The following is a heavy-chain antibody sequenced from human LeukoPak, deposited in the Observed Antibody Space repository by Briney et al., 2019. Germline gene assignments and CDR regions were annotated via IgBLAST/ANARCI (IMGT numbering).Heavy chain of an antibody. J-gene: IGHJ4*02. CDR3: ARGAGGSGTASDY. Sequence: GGSLRLSCAASGFTFSSCWMHWVRQAPGKGLVWVSLINTDGSSTNYADSVRGRFTISRDNAKNTLHLQMNSLRAEDTAVYYCARGAGGSGTASDYWGQGTLVTVSS. CDR2: INTDGSST. CDR1: GFTFSSCW. V-gene: IGHV3-74*01. D-gene: IGHD3-10*01.